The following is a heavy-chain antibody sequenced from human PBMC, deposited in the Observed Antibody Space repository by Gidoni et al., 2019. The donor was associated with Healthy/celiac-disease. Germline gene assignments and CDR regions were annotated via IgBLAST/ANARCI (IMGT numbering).Heavy chain of an antibody. J-gene: IGHJ4*02. D-gene: IGHD3-10*01. CDR1: GGSFSGYS. CDR2: INHSGST. V-gene: IGHV4-34*01. CDR3: ARGLEVMVRGPLGY. Sequence: QVQLQQWGAGLLKPSETLSLPCAVYGGSFSGYSWSWIRQPPGKGLEWIGEINHSGSTNYNPSLKSRVTISVDTSKNQFSLKLSSVTAADTAVYYCARGLEVMVRGPLGYWGQGTLVTVSS.